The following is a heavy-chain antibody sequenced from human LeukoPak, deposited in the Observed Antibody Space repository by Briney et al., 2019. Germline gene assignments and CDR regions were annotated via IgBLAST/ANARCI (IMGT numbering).Heavy chain of an antibody. J-gene: IGHJ6*02. D-gene: IGHD2-15*01. Sequence: ASVKVSCKASGYTFTGYYMLWVRQAPGQGLEWMGWINPNSGGTNYAQKFQGRVTMTRDTSISTAYMELSRLRSDDTAVYYCASGYCSGGSCYSGFHYYYGMDVWGQGTTVTVSS. CDR1: GYTFTGYY. V-gene: IGHV1-2*02. CDR2: INPNSGGT. CDR3: ASGYCSGGSCYSGFHYYYGMDV.